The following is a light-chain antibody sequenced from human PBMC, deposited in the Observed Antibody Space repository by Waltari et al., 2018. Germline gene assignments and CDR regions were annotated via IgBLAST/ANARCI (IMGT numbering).Light chain of an antibody. V-gene: IGKV1-33*01. Sequence: IQMTQSPSSLSASVGDRVTITCQASRDINNYLNWYQQKPGKAPKLLIYDASTLATGVPSRFSGSGSGTDFVFTISRLQPEDIATYYCQHYDGVPPWTFGQGTRVDFK. CDR1: RDINNY. J-gene: IGKJ1*01. CDR3: QHYDGVPPWT. CDR2: DAS.